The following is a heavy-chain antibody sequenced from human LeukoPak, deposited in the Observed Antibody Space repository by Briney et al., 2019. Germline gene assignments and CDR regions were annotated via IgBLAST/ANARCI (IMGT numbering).Heavy chain of an antibody. V-gene: IGHV3-23*01. Sequence: PGGSLRLSCAASGFTFSGYAMSWVRQAPGKGLEWVSAISGSGGSTYYADSVKGRFTISRDNSKNTLYLQMNSLRAEDTAVYYCAKVDDSSGYYYFDYWGQGTLVTVSS. D-gene: IGHD3-22*01. CDR3: AKVDDSSGYYYFDY. CDR2: ISGSGGST. CDR1: GFTFSGYA. J-gene: IGHJ4*02.